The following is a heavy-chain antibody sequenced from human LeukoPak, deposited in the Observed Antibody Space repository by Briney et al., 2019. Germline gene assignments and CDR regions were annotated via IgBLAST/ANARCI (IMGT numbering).Heavy chain of an antibody. J-gene: IGHJ4*02. CDR2: IKQDGSEK. CDR3: ARNDGDFRQY. D-gene: IGHD4-17*01. CDR1: GFTFSNYW. Sequence: GGSLRLSCAASGFTFSNYWMSWVRQAPGKGLEWVANIKQDGSEKYYVDSVKGRFTISRDNAKNSLYLQMNSLRAEDTAVYYCARNDGDFRQYCGQGTLVTVSS. V-gene: IGHV3-7*01.